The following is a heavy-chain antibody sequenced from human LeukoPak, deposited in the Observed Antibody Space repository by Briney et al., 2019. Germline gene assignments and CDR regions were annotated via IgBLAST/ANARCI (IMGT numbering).Heavy chain of an antibody. D-gene: IGHD1-26*01. CDR1: GDIVSMYG. Sequence: SVKVSCKTSGDIVSMYGIFWVRQAPGQGLEWMGGIIPVFGTTNYAQKFQGRVTITADGSTNTAYMELSSLGSEDTAVYFCATEGGRYSIEDWGQGTLVTVSS. J-gene: IGHJ4*02. V-gene: IGHV1-69*13. CDR2: IIPVFGTT. CDR3: ATEGGRYSIED.